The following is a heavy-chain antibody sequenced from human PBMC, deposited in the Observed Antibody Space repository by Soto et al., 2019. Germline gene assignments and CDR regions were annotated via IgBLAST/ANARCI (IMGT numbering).Heavy chain of an antibody. D-gene: IGHD4-17*01. CDR3: ARARDYGDPYWHFDL. J-gene: IGHJ2*01. Sequence: QVQLVQSGAEEKKPGASVKVSCKASGYTFTTYAMHCVRQAPGQRLEWMGWINAGNGNTKYSQKFQGRVTITRDTSSITACVEVSSLKSDDTAVYYCARARDYGDPYWHFDLWCRGTLVAVSS. V-gene: IGHV1-3*05. CDR1: GYTFTTYA. CDR2: INAGNGNT.